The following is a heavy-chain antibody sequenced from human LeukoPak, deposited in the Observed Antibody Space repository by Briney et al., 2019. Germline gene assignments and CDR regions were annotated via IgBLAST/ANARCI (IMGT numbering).Heavy chain of an antibody. CDR1: GGSISSYY. V-gene: IGHV4-4*07. J-gene: IGHJ5*02. CDR3: ARDRMDPNWFDP. CDR2: IYTSGTP. D-gene: IGHD2-2*03. Sequence: SETLSLTCTVSGGSISSYYWSWIRQPAGKGLEWIGRIYTSGTPNYNPSLKSRVTMSLDTSKNKFSLKLSSVTAADTAVYYCARDRMDPNWFDPWGQGTLVTASS.